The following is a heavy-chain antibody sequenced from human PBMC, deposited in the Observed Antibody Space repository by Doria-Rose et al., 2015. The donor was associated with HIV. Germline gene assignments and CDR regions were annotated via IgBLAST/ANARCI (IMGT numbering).Heavy chain of an antibody. D-gene: IGHD6-13*01. CDR3: ARIKSSRWYHKYYFDF. CDR2: IFSYDER. Sequence: ESGPVLVKPTETLTLTCTVSGVSLSSPGMGVSWIRQPPGKAWKGLANIFSYDERSYKPSLRSRLTISRGTSKSQVVLTMTDMDPVDTATYYCARIKSSRWYHKYYFDFWGQGTLVIVSA. CDR1: GVSLSSPGMG. J-gene: IGHJ4*02. V-gene: IGHV2-26*01.